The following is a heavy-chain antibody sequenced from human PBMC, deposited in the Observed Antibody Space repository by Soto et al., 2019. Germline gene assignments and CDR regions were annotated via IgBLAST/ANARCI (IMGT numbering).Heavy chain of an antibody. J-gene: IGHJ4*02. D-gene: IGHD3-10*01. Sequence: QVQLVESGGDVVQPGMSLRLSCAASGFTFSSYGMHWVRQAPGKGLEWVAVIWDDGSNKYYTDSVKGRFTISRDNSQNTLYLQMNSLRGEDTAVYYCARVTGSGTAEVGFDYWGQGTLGTVSS. CDR3: ARVTGSGTAEVGFDY. V-gene: IGHV3-33*01. CDR1: GFTFSSYG. CDR2: IWDDGSNK.